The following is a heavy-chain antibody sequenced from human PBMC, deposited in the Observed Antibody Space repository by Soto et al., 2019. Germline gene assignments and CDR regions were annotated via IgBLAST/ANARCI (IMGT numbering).Heavy chain of an antibody. CDR3: AHREGIMVPGFDP. Sequence: QITLKESGPTLVKPTQTLTLTCTFSGFALSTSGVGVVWVRQPPGKALEWLALIHWNDAKHYNSSLKSRHTISKDTSKNTVVLTMTNMDPVDTATYYGAHREGIMVPGFDPWGPGTVVAVSS. CDR2: IHWNDAK. D-gene: IGHD2-8*01. V-gene: IGHV2-5*01. J-gene: IGHJ5*02. CDR1: GFALSTSGVG.